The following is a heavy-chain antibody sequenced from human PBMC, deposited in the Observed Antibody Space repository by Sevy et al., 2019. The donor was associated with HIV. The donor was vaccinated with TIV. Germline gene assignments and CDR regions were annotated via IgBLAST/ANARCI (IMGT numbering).Heavy chain of an antibody. J-gene: IGHJ3*02. CDR1: GFTFRTYW. V-gene: IGHV3-7*03. CDR2: INQDGSQK. Sequence: GGSLRLSCGVSGFTFRTYWMNWVRQSPGKGLDWVADINQDGSQKYYVDSVKGRFTISRDNAKNSLSLQMNSLRAEDTAVYYCTRMDDSSSWYGDDVFDIWGQGTMVTVSS. CDR3: TRMDDSSSWYGDDVFDI. D-gene: IGHD6-13*01.